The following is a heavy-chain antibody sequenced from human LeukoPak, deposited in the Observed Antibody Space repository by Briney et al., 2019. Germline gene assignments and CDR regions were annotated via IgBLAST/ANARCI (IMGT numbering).Heavy chain of an antibody. Sequence: GGSLRLSCAASGFTFTNYEMNWVRQAPGKGLEWVSSISSSSSYIYYADSVKGRFTISRDNAKNSLYLQMNSLRAEDTAVYYCAKDSYYDSSGYLGYWGQGTLVTVSS. CDR3: AKDSYYDSSGYLGY. CDR2: ISSSSSYI. D-gene: IGHD3-22*01. V-gene: IGHV3-21*04. CDR1: GFTFTNYE. J-gene: IGHJ4*02.